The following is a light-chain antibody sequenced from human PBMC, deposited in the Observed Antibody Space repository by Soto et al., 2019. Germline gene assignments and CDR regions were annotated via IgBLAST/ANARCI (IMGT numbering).Light chain of an antibody. CDR3: QQYDRWWT. CDR2: GAS. CDR1: QSIRNN. Sequence: DIPVTQSPATLSVSPWERATLYCRASQSIRNNLAWYQQKPGQAPRLVIYGASSRASGVPARFSASGSGTEFTLTISSVQSEDFAVYYCQQYDRWWTFGQGTKVDIK. J-gene: IGKJ1*01. V-gene: IGKV3D-15*01.